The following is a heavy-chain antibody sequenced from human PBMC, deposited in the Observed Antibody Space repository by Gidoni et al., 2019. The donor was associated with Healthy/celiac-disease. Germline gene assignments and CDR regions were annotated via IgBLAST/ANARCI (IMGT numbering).Heavy chain of an antibody. Sequence: EVPLVESGGGLVQPGGSLRLSCAASGFTFSSYSMNWVRQAPGKGLEWVSYISSSSSTIYYADSVKGRFTISRDNAKNSLYLQMNSLRAEDTAVYYCAGTAGYSYGFGYYYYYGMDVWGQGTTVTVSS. CDR1: GFTFSSYS. V-gene: IGHV3-48*01. J-gene: IGHJ6*02. D-gene: IGHD5-18*01. CDR3: AGTAGYSYGFGYYYYYGMDV. CDR2: ISSSSSTI.